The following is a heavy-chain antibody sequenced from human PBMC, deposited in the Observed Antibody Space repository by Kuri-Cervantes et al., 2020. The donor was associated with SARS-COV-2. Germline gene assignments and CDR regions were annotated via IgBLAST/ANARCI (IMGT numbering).Heavy chain of an antibody. D-gene: IGHD3-3*01. CDR1: GFTFSRYH. V-gene: IGHV3-33*01. CDR2: IWNDGSNK. J-gene: IGHJ6*02. CDR3: ARGTDIYDFWSGYPTEYYYYALDV. Sequence: LSLTCAASGFTFSRYHMHWVRQAPGKGLEWVTAIWNDGSNKYYADSVKGRFTISRDNSKNTLYLQMNSLRAEDTAVYYCARGTDIYDFWSGYPTEYYYYALDVWGQGTTVTVS.